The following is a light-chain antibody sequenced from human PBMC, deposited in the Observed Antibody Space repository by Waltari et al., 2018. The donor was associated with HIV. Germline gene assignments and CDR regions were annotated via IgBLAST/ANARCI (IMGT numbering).Light chain of an antibody. CDR3: QSVESSGSRV. V-gene: IGLV3-25*03. CDR1: TFPQKN. CDR2: KDN. J-gene: IGLJ3*02. Sequence: QPPSVSAAPGQHAAITCAGATFPQKNVYWYHQRPGQAPVFVKYKDNERPSVIPERCSGSTSRTTVTLTISGVQAEDEADYYCQSVESSGSRVFGGGTKLTVL.